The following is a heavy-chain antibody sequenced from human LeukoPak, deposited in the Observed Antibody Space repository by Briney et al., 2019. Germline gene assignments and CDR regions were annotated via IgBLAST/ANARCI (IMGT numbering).Heavy chain of an antibody. CDR1: GFTVSSNY. CDR3: AKGQIAVAGKNWFDP. D-gene: IGHD6-19*01. CDR2: IYSGGST. Sequence: GGSLRLSCAASGFTVSSNYMSWVRQAPGKGLEWVSVIYSGGSTYYADSVKGRFTISRHNSKNTLYLQMNSLRAEDTAVYYCAKGQIAVAGKNWFDPWGQGTLVTVSS. V-gene: IGHV3-53*04. J-gene: IGHJ5*02.